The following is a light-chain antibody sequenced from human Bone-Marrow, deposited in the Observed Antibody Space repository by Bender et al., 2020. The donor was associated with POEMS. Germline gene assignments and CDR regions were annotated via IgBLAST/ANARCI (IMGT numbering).Light chain of an antibody. CDR2: DDS. Sequence: SYVLTQPLSVSVAPGQTARITCGGSDIGSKSVHWYQQRPGQAPVLVVYDDSERPPGIPERFSGSNSGNTATLTINRVEAGDEADYYCQVFDISRDHYVFATGTKVSVL. J-gene: IGLJ1*01. CDR3: QVFDISRDHYV. V-gene: IGLV3-21*02. CDR1: DIGSKS.